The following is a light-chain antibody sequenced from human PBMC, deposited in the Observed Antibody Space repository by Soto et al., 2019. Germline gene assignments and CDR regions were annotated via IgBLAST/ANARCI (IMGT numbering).Light chain of an antibody. Sequence: EIVLTQSPGTLSLSPGERVSLSCKASQSIANYLAWYQQKPGQAPRLLIYGASSRATGIPVRFSGSGSGTDFTLTISRLEPEDFAVYYCQQYGSSYTFGQGTKVEI. V-gene: IGKV3-20*01. CDR2: GAS. CDR3: QQYGSSYT. CDR1: QSIANY. J-gene: IGKJ2*01.